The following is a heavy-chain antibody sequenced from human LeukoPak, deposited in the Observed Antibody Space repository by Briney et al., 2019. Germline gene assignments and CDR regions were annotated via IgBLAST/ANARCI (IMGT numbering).Heavy chain of an antibody. CDR1: GYTLTELS. J-gene: IGHJ5*02. CDR2: FDTEDGET. CDR3: ATAKGGYGRWFDP. V-gene: IGHV1-24*01. D-gene: IGHD1-26*01. Sequence: GASVMVSCKVSGYTLTELSMHWVRQAPGKGLEWMGGFDTEDGETIYAQKFQSRVTMTEDTSTDTAYMELSSLRSEDTAVYYCATAKGGYGRWFDPWGQGTLVTVSS.